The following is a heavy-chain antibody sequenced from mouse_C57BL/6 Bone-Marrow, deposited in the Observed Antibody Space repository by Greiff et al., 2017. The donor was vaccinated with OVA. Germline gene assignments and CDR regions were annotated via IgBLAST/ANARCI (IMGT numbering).Heavy chain of an antibody. V-gene: IGHV1-42*01. D-gene: IGHD2-13*01. CDR3: ERGVTRPVAY. Sequence: VQLQQSGPELVKPGASVKISCKASGYSFTGYYMNWVKQSPEKSLEWIGEINPSTGGTNYNQKFKAKATLTVDKSSSTAYMQLKSLTSEDSAVYDCERGVTRPVAYWDRGTLVTVSA. CDR2: INPSTGGT. CDR1: GYSFTGYY. J-gene: IGHJ3*01.